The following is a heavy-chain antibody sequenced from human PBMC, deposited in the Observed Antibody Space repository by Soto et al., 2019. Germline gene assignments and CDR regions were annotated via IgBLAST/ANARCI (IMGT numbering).Heavy chain of an antibody. CDR2: ISGSGGST. V-gene: IGHV3-23*01. Sequence: GGSLRLSCAASGFTFSSYAMSWVRQAPGKGLEWVSAISGSGGSTYYADSVKGRFTISRDNSKNTLYLQMNSLRAEDTAVYYCAKASRCGGDCYWFDYWGPGTLVTVSS. J-gene: IGHJ5*01. D-gene: IGHD2-21*02. CDR1: GFTFSSYA. CDR3: AKASRCGGDCYWFDY.